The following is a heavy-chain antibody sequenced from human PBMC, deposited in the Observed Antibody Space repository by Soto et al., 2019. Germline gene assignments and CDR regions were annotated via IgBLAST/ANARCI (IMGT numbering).Heavy chain of an antibody. CDR2: IYYSGST. V-gene: IGHV4-31*03. Sequence: SETLSLTCTVSGGSISSSSYYWGWIRQPPGKGLEWIGYIYYSGSTYYNPSLKSRVTISVDTSKNQFSLKLSSVTAADTAVYYCARDLYYYDSSGPGLDAFDIWGQGTMVTVSS. CDR3: ARDLYYYDSSGPGLDAFDI. J-gene: IGHJ3*02. CDR1: GGSISSSSYY. D-gene: IGHD3-22*01.